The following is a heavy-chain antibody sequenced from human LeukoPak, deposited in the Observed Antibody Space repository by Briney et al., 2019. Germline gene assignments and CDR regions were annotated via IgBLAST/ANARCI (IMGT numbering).Heavy chain of an antibody. Sequence: GGSLRLSCTASGFTFRSYDMHWVRQATGKGLEWVSGIDTAADTYYAGFVKGRFTISRENAKNSLYLQMNSLRAEDTAVYYCARGPNSNWSGLDFWGQGTLLTVSS. V-gene: IGHV3-13*01. D-gene: IGHD6-6*01. CDR2: IDTAADT. CDR1: GFTFRSYD. CDR3: ARGPNSNWSGLDF. J-gene: IGHJ4*02.